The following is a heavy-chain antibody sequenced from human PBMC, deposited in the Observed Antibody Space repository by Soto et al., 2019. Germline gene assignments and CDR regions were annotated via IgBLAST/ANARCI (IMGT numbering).Heavy chain of an antibody. Sequence: EVQLVQSGAEVKKPGESLKISCKGSGYSFTNYWIGWVRQMPGKGLEWMGIMHPGDSDIRYSPSFQGQVTISADKSVSTAYLQWSSLKASDTAMYYCARGHDSTPAPAEYFQHWGQGTLVTVSS. V-gene: IGHV5-51*01. CDR2: MHPGDSDI. J-gene: IGHJ1*01. CDR1: GYSFTNYW. CDR3: ARGHDSTPAPAEYFQH. D-gene: IGHD2-15*01.